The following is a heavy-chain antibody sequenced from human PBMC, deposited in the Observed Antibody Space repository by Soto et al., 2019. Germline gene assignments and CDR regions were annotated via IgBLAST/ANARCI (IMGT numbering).Heavy chain of an antibody. V-gene: IGHV1-18*01. CDR3: ARDLGYYDSRGYYSWFDP. CDR1: GYTFTSYG. D-gene: IGHD3-22*01. Sequence: ASVKVSCKASGYTFTSYGISWVRQAPGQGLEWMGWISAYNGNTNYAQKLQGRVTMTTDTSTSTAYMELRSLRSDDTAVYYCARDLGYYDSRGYYSWFDPPGQATLVTVSS. CDR2: ISAYNGNT. J-gene: IGHJ5*02.